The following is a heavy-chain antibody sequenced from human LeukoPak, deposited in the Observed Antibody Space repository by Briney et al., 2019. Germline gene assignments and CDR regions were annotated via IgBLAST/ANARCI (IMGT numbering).Heavy chain of an antibody. Sequence: PSETLSLTCTVSGGSISNYYWNWIRQPPGKGLEWIGYVSYSGSTNYNPSLKSRVIISLYTSKNQFSLILNSVTAADTAVYFCARAPLGYSYGYYFDYWGQGTLVTVSS. CDR1: GGSISNYY. J-gene: IGHJ4*02. CDR2: VSYSGST. CDR3: ARAPLGYSYGYYFDY. D-gene: IGHD5-18*01. V-gene: IGHV4-59*01.